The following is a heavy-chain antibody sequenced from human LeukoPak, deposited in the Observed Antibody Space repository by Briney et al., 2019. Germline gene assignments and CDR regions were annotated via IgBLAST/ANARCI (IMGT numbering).Heavy chain of an antibody. Sequence: SETLSLTCTVSGGSISSSSYYWGWIRQPPGKGLEWIGSIYYSGSTYYNPSLKSRVTISVDTSKNQFSLKLSPVTAADTAVYYCARSPEYSSSSEWFDPWGQGTLVTVSS. CDR2: IYYSGST. CDR3: ARSPEYSSSSEWFDP. CDR1: GGSISSSSYY. D-gene: IGHD6-6*01. J-gene: IGHJ5*02. V-gene: IGHV4-39*01.